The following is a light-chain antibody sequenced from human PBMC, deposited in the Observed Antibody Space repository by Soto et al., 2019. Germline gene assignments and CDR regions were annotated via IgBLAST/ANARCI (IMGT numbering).Light chain of an antibody. J-gene: IGLJ2*01. V-gene: IGLV2-14*01. Sequence: QSVLTQPASVSGSPGQSITISCTGTSSDVGGYNYVSWYQQFPGKAPKVMISEVSNRPSGVSNRFSGSTSGNTASLTISGLQAEDEADYHCCSYAGNRTFVFGGGTKLTVL. CDR2: EVS. CDR3: CSYAGNRTFV. CDR1: SSDVGGYNY.